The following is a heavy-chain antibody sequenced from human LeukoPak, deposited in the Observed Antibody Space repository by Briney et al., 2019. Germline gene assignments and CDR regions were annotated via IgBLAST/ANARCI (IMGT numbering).Heavy chain of an antibody. CDR2: ISAYNGNT. Sequence: ASVKVSCKASGYTFTSYGISWVRKAPGQGLEWMEWISAYNGNTNYAQKLQGRVTMTTDTSTSTAYMELRSLRSDDTAVYYCARGLLRFLEWLPDGFDYWGQGTLVTVSS. J-gene: IGHJ4*02. CDR3: ARGLLRFLEWLPDGFDY. CDR1: GYTFTSYG. D-gene: IGHD3-3*01. V-gene: IGHV1-18*01.